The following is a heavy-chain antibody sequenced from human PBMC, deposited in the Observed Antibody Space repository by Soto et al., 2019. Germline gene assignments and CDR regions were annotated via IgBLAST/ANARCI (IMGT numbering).Heavy chain of an antibody. V-gene: IGHV3-7*03. J-gene: IGHJ4*02. Sequence: EEQLVESGGALVRPGESLRLSCAASGISTSSYWMGWVRQAPGRGLEWVASIKNDGSEKYYMDSLKGRFTISRDNALNSLYLQMNSLRAEDTAVYFWGTGYHSDYWGQGTLVTVSS. CDR1: GISTSSYW. CDR3: GTGYHSDY. D-gene: IGHD5-18*01. CDR2: IKNDGSEK.